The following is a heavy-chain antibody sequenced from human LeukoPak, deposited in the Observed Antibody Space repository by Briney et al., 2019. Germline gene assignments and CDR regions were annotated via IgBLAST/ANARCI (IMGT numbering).Heavy chain of an antibody. V-gene: IGHV1-8*01. D-gene: IGHD1-26*01. Sequence: ASVKVSCKASGYTFTGYDINWVRQATGQGLEWMGWMNPNSGNTGYVQKFQGRVTMTRDTSTNTAYMELSSLRSEDTAVYYCARGSSGRYGRDYWGQGTLVTVSS. J-gene: IGHJ4*02. CDR3: ARGSSGRYGRDY. CDR2: MNPNSGNT. CDR1: GYTFTGYD.